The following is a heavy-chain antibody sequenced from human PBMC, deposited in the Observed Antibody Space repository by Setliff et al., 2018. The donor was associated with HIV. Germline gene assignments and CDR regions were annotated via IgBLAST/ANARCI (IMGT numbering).Heavy chain of an antibody. V-gene: IGHV4-39*01. CDR2: IYYSGIT. Sequence: SETLSLTCTVSGGSISSTNYHWAWIRQPPGKGLEWIGSIYYSGITYYNSSLKSRVTISVDTSKNQFSLRLSSVTATDTAVHYCARLAMAAAGMRWFDPWGQGALVTVSS. D-gene: IGHD6-13*01. J-gene: IGHJ5*02. CDR1: GGSISSTNYH. CDR3: ARLAMAAAGMRWFDP.